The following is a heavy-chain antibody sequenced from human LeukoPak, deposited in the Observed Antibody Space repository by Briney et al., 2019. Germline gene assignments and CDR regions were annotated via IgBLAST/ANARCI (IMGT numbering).Heavy chain of an antibody. J-gene: IGHJ4*02. Sequence: ASVKVSCTASGYTFTGYYMHWVRQAPGQGLEWMGWINPNSGGTHYAQKFQGWVTMTRDTSISTAYMELSRLRSDDTAVYYCARDVGYCTNGVCQGLFDYWGQGTLVTVSS. D-gene: IGHD2-8*01. V-gene: IGHV1-2*04. CDR3: ARDVGYCTNGVCQGLFDY. CDR1: GYTFTGYY. CDR2: INPNSGGT.